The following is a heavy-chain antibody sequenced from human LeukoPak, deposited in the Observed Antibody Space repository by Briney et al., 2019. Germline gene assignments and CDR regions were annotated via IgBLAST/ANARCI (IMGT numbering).Heavy chain of an antibody. V-gene: IGHV3-33*08. CDR2: IWYDGSNK. D-gene: IGHD2-15*01. CDR3: VRDPSCSGGGCYYYYGMDV. Sequence: GGSLRLSCAASGFTVSSNYMSWVRQAPGKGLEWVAVIWYDGSNKYYADSVRGRFTISRDNSKHTLYLQINSLRADDTAIYYCVRDPSCSGGGCYYYYGMDVWGQGKTVTVSS. J-gene: IGHJ6*02. CDR1: GFTVSSNY.